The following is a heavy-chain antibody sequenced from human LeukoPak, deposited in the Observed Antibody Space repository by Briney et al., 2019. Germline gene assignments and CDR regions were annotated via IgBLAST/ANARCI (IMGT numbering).Heavy chain of an antibody. CDR1: GFTFSSYS. CDR2: ISSSSSTI. J-gene: IGHJ2*01. V-gene: IGHV3-48*01. Sequence: GGSLRLSCAASGFTFSSYSMNWVRQAPGKGLEWVSYISSSSSTIYYADSVKGRFTISRDNAKKSLYLQMNSLRVEDTAVYYCARAEDIVATLWYFDLWGRGTLVTVSS. D-gene: IGHD5-12*01. CDR3: ARAEDIVATLWYFDL.